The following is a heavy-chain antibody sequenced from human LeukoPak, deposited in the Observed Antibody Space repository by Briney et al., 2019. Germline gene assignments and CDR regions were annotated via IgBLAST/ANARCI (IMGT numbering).Heavy chain of an antibody. CDR1: GGSISSSSYY. J-gene: IGHJ4*02. D-gene: IGHD4-17*01. Sequence: SETLSLTCTVSGGSISSSSYYWGWIRQPPGKGLEWIGSIYYSGSTYYNPSLKSRVTISVDTSKNQFSLKLSSVTAADTAVYYCARGGDCGDIGIGYWGQGTLVTVSS. CDR3: ARGGDCGDIGIGY. V-gene: IGHV4-39*07. CDR2: IYYSGST.